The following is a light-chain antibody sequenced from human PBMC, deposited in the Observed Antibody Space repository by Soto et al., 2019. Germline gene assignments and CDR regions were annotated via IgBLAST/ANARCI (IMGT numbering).Light chain of an antibody. CDR1: NSNIGANY. V-gene: IGLV1-51*01. CDR3: ATWDSGLIAYV. J-gene: IGLJ1*01. CDR2: DNA. Sequence: QSVLTQPPSVSAAPGQKVTIACSGRNSNIGANYVSWYQQFPGTAPKLLIYDNAKRTAGIPDRFSGSKSGTSATLDITGLQTGDEADYYCATWDSGLIAYVFASGTKVTVL.